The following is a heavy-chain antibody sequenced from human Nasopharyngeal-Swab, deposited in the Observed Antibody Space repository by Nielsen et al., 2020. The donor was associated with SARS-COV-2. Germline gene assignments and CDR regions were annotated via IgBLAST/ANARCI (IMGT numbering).Heavy chain of an antibody. Sequence: SETLSLTCAVSGGSFRGYYWSWIRQPPGKGLEWIGEINHSGSTNYNPSLKSRVTISVDTSKNQFSLKLSSVTAADTAVYYCARGGIPTGDLPTGYYFDYWGQGTLVTVSS. D-gene: IGHD7-27*01. CDR1: GGSFRGYY. CDR2: INHSGST. J-gene: IGHJ4*02. CDR3: ARGGIPTGDLPTGYYFDY. V-gene: IGHV4-34*01.